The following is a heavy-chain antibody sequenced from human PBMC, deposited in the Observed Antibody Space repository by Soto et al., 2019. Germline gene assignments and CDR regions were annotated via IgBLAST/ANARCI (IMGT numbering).Heavy chain of an antibody. J-gene: IGHJ4*02. CDR2: ISYDGSNK. Sequence: GALRLSCAASGFTFSSYAMHWVRQAPGKGLEWVAVISYDGSNKYYADSVKGRFTISRDNSKNTLYLQMNSLRAEDTAVYYCAREGGYSGRYWGQGTLVTVSS. D-gene: IGHD5-12*01. CDR3: AREGGYSGRY. CDR1: GFTFSSYA. V-gene: IGHV3-30-3*01.